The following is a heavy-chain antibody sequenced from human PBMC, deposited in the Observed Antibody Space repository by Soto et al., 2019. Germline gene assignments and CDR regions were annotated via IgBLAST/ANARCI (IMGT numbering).Heavy chain of an antibody. D-gene: IGHD3-3*01. J-gene: IGHJ6*02. CDR1: GYTFNTYD. CDR3: ARERKFDFWRKGLDV. V-gene: IGHV1-8*01. CDR2: MDPNSGST. Sequence: ASVKVSCKDSGYTFNTYDINWVRQDPGQGLEWLGWMDPNSGSTGYAQDFQGRITMTRNISRNTAHMELSSLQSEDTAVYYCARERKFDFWRKGLDVWGQGTTVTVSS.